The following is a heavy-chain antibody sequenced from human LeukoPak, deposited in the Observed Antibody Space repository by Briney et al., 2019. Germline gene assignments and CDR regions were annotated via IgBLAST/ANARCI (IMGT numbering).Heavy chain of an antibody. CDR1: GGSISSDY. CDR2: IYYSGGI. Sequence: PSETLSLTCTVSGGSISSDYRSWIRQPPGKGLEWIGYIYYSGGINYNPSLKSRVTISVDTSKNQFSLKLSSVTAADTAVYYCARGPNKSSYYDFWSGYYSRYYFDYWGQGTLVTVSS. J-gene: IGHJ4*02. D-gene: IGHD3-3*01. V-gene: IGHV4-59*01. CDR3: ARGPNKSSYYDFWSGYYSRYYFDY.